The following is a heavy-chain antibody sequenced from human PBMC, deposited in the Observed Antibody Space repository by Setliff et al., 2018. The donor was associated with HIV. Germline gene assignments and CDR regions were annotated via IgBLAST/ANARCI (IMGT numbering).Heavy chain of an antibody. J-gene: IGHJ4*02. CDR1: SGSVNNYW. CDR2: IYYSGST. Sequence: SETLSLTCNVSSGSVNNYWWTWIRQPPGKGLEWIGYIYYSGSTYYNPSLKSRVTISVDTSKNQFSLMLSSVTAADTAVYYCARSLTEQLVLGTSREYYFDSWGLGALVTVSS. D-gene: IGHD6-13*01. CDR3: ARSLTEQLVLGTSREYYFDS. V-gene: IGHV4-59*02.